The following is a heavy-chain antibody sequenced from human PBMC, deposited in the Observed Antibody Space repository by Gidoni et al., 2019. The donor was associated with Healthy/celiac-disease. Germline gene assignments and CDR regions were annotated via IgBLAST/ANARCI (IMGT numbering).Heavy chain of an antibody. D-gene: IGHD6-19*01. V-gene: IGHV1-69*09. CDR1: GGTFSSYA. Sequence: QVQLVQSGAEVKKPGSSVTVSCKASGGTFSSYAIRWVRQAPGHGLEGMGRIIPISGIANYAQKCQGRVTITADKSTSTAYMEQSSLRSEDTAVYYCARVRWGAVADQYYYYYGMDVWGQGTTVTVSS. CDR3: ARVRWGAVADQYYYYYGMDV. CDR2: IIPISGIA. J-gene: IGHJ6*02.